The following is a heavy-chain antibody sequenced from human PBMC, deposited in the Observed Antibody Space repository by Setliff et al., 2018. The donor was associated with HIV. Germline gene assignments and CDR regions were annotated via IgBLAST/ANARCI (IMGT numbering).Heavy chain of an antibody. Sequence: SETLSLTCTVSGDSISSGSKYWTWIRQPAGKGLEWIGRIYSSGSTDYNPSLKSRATVSLDTSKNQFSLKLTSVTAADPAVYYCAKGPVSGVDLWGQGTLVTVSS. CDR3: AKGPVSGVDL. J-gene: IGHJ5*02. V-gene: IGHV4-61*02. D-gene: IGHD2-15*01. CDR1: GDSISSGSKY. CDR2: IYSSGST.